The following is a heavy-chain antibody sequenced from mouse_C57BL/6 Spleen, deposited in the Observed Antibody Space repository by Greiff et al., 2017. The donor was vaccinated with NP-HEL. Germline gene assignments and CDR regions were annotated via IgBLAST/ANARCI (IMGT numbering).Heavy chain of an antibody. V-gene: IGHV5-6*02. CDR3: ARRTKGYDWYFDV. J-gene: IGHJ1*03. CDR1: GFTFSSYG. D-gene: IGHD2-2*01. Sequence: EVKLMESGGDLVKPGGSLKLSCAASGFTFSSYGMSWVRQTPDKRLEWVATISSGGSYTYYLDSVKGRFTISRDNAKNTLYLQMSSLKSEDTAMYYCARRTKGYDWYFDVWGTGTTVTVSS. CDR2: ISSGGSYT.